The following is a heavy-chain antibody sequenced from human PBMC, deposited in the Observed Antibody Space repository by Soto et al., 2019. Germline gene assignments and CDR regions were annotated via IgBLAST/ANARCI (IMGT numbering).Heavy chain of an antibody. Sequence: GGSLRLSCAASGFTFSDLYMSWIRQAPGKGLEWVSYISSSSSYTNYADSVKGRFTISRDNAKNSLYLQMNSLRAEDTALYYCAKGRSYYYYYGVDVWGQGTTVTVSS. J-gene: IGHJ6*02. V-gene: IGHV3-11*05. CDR3: AKGRSYYYYYGVDV. CDR1: GFTFSDLY. CDR2: ISSSSSYT.